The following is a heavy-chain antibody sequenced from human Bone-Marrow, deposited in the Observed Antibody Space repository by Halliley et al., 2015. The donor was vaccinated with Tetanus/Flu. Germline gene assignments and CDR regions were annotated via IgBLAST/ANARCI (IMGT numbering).Heavy chain of an antibody. CDR2: IRPGGGTA. V-gene: IGHV1-46*01. D-gene: IGHD4-17*01. CDR3: ARAYGYGDYQTTFDY. Sequence: GVIRPGGGTASPPQKFQGRVTMTRDTSTSTVYMELSRLRSEDTAVYYCARAYGYGDYQTTFDYWGQGTLVTVSS. J-gene: IGHJ4*02.